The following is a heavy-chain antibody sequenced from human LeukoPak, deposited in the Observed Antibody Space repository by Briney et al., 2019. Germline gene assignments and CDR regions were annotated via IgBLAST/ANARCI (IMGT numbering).Heavy chain of an antibody. D-gene: IGHD1-26*01. CDR2: ISYDGSNK. V-gene: IGHV3-30*04. CDR1: GFTFSSYA. CDR3: ARDPYSGSYSLHPNY. J-gene: IGHJ4*02. Sequence: PGGSLRLSCAASGFTFSSYAIHWVRQAPGKGLEWVAVISYDGSNKYYADSVKGRFTISRDNSKNTLYLQMNSLRAEDTAVYYCARDPYSGSYSLHPNYWGQGTLVTVSS.